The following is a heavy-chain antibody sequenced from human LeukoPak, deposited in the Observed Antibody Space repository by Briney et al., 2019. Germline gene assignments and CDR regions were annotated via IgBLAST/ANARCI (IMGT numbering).Heavy chain of an antibody. D-gene: IGHD1-26*01. V-gene: IGHV4-39*07. CDR2: IYYSGST. J-gene: IGHJ1*01. Sequence: SETLSLTCTVSGGSISSSSYYWGWIRQPPGKGLEWIGSIYYSGSTYYNPSLKSRVTISVDTSKNQFSLKLSSVTAADTAVYYCARADRGSYAEYFQHWGQGTLATVSS. CDR1: GGSISSSSYY. CDR3: ARADRGSYAEYFQH.